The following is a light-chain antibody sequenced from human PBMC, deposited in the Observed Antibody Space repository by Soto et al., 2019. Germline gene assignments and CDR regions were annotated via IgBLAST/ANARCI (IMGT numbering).Light chain of an antibody. V-gene: IGKV3-15*01. CDR2: AAS. Sequence: IERTQSPAALSASAGQSVTLSCRSSQNIGGNLAWYQQRPGQSPRLLIYAASDRATGVPARFSGSGSGSEFTLTINSLQSEDFAVYYCQQYAQRWTFGQGTKVDIK. CDR3: QQYAQRWT. CDR1: QNIGGN. J-gene: IGKJ1*01.